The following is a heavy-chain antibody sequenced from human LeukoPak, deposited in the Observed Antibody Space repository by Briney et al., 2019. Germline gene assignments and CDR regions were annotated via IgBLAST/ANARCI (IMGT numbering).Heavy chain of an antibody. D-gene: IGHD1-26*01. CDR2: MYDSGST. J-gene: IGHJ4*02. CDR3: ARHGGSYTFDL. Sequence: SETLSLTCTVSGGSISYYYWSWIRQPPGKGLELIGYMYDSGSTNYNPSLKSRVTISVDTSKNQLSLRLSSVTAADTAVYYCARHGGSYTFDLWGQGVLVTVSS. CDR1: GGSISYYY. V-gene: IGHV4-59*01.